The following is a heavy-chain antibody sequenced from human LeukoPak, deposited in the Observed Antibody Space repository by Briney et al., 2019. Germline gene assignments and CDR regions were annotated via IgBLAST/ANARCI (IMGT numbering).Heavy chain of an antibody. V-gene: IGHV1-69*06. J-gene: IGHJ4*02. Sequence: GASVKVSCKASVGTFSSYTISWVRQAPGQGLEWLGAIIPIFVTPNYAQNFQGRITITADKSTSTAYMELSSLRSEDTAVYYCARVGGDYYGSGSYPYYFDYWGQGTLVTVSS. CDR1: VGTFSSYT. D-gene: IGHD3-10*01. CDR2: IIPIFVTP. CDR3: ARVGGDYYGSGSYPYYFDY.